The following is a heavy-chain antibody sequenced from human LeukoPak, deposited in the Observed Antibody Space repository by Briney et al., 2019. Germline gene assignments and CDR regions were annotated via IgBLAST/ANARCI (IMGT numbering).Heavy chain of an antibody. CDR3: VRHDPIGNSQPLGV. Sequence: PSETLSLTCTVSGGSISSYYWSWIRQPPGKGLEWIAYIYYTGSTNYNPSLKSRPTVSLDMSKNHFSLKLTSVTAADTAVYYCVRHDPIGNSQPLGVWGQGTVVTVSS. D-gene: IGHD4-23*01. V-gene: IGHV4-59*12. CDR1: GGSISSYY. CDR2: IYYTGST. J-gene: IGHJ3*01.